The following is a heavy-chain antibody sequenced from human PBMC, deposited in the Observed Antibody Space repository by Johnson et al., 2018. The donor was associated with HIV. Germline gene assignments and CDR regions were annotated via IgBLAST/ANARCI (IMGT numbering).Heavy chain of an antibody. CDR2: VYSDGIT. Sequence: EQLVESGGGLIQPGGSLRLSCAPSGFIVSSNYMSWVRQAPGKGLEWVSVVYSDGITFYADSVKGRFTISRDNVKNSLYLQMNSLRAGDTAVYFCASSRVLVRGAFDIWCQGTIVTVSS. CDR3: ASSRVLVRGAFDI. CDR1: GFIVSSNY. D-gene: IGHD6-6*01. J-gene: IGHJ3*02. V-gene: IGHV3-53*01.